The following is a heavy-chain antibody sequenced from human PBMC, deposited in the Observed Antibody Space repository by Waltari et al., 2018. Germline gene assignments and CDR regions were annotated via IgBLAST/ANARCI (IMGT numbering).Heavy chain of an antibody. CDR1: GYTITRYG. Sequence: QVQLVQSGAEVKKPGASVKVSCTASGYTITRYGISWVRRAPGQGLEWMGWISAYNGNTNYAQKLQGRVTMTTDTSTSTAYMELRSLRSDDTAVYYCARLNYDILTGYYFYWCFDLWGRGTLVTVSS. J-gene: IGHJ2*01. CDR2: ISAYNGNT. V-gene: IGHV1-18*01. D-gene: IGHD3-9*01. CDR3: ARLNYDILTGYYFYWCFDL.